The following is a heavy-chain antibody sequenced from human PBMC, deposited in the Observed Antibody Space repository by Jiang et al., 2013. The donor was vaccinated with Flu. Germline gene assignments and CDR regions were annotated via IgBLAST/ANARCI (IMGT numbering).Heavy chain of an antibody. CDR3: ARGKGYSHGHGINYYFFYGMDL. CDR1: GGSFSGYY. J-gene: IGHJ6*04. CDR2: INHSGST. Sequence: LLKPSETLSLACAVSGGSFSGYYWSWIRQPPGKGLEWIGEINHSGSTNYNPSLKSRVTISVDTSKNHFFLKLTSVTAADTAVYYCARGKGYSHGHGINYYFFYGMDLWGKGTTVTVSS. D-gene: IGHD5-18*01. V-gene: IGHV4-34*01.